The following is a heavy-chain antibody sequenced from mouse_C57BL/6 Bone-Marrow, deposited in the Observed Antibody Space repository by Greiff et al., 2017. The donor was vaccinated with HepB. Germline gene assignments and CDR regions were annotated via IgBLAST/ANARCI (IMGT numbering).Heavy chain of an antibody. CDR2: IDPNSGGT. V-gene: IGHV1-72*01. CDR1: GYTFTSYW. J-gene: IGHJ4*01. D-gene: IGHD1-1*01. CDR3: ARTWAVVAYYAMDY. Sequence: QVHVKQPGAELVKPGASVKLSCKASGYTFTSYWMHWVKQRPGRGLEWIGRIDPNSGGTKYNEKFKSKATLTVDKPSSTAYMQLSSLTSEDSAVYYCARTWAVVAYYAMDYWGQGTSVTVSS.